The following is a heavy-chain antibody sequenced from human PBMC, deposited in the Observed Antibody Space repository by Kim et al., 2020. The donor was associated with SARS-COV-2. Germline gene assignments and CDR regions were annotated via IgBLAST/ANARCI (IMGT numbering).Heavy chain of an antibody. V-gene: IGHV1-58*01. D-gene: IGHD3-10*01. CDR2: IVVGSGNT. J-gene: IGHJ3*02. CDR3: AAARECGAFDI. Sequence: SVKVSCKASGFTFTSSAVQWVRQARGQRPEWLGWIVVGSGNTNYAQKFQERVTITRDMSTSTAYMELSSLRSEDAAVYYCAAARECGAFDIWGEGTMVTVSS. CDR1: GFTFTSSA.